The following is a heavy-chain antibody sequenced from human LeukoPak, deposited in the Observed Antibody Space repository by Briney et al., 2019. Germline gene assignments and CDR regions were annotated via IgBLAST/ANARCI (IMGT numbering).Heavy chain of an antibody. CDR2: IYYSGST. J-gene: IGHJ4*02. Sequence: SETLSLTCTVSGGSISSSSYYWGWIRQPPGKGLEWIGSIYYSGSTYYNPSLKSRVTISVDTSKNQFSLKLSSVTAADTAVYYCARLYYYDSSGYPDYWGQGTLVTVSS. CDR3: ARLYYYDSSGYPDY. V-gene: IGHV4-39*07. CDR1: GGSISSSSYY. D-gene: IGHD3-22*01.